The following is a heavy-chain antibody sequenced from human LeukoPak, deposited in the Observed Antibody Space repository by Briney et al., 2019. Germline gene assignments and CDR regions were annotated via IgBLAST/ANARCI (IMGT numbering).Heavy chain of an antibody. CDR2: ITISGHTK. V-gene: IGHV3-48*03. CDR1: GFHLNTYE. CDR3: ARGDPHADL. Sequence: GGSLRLSCAASGFHLNTYEMNWVRQAPGKGLEWIADITISGHTKNYADSEKGRFTISRDNAGTSLYLQMSSLTVEDTGVYYCARGDPHADLWGQGTLVTVSS. J-gene: IGHJ5*02.